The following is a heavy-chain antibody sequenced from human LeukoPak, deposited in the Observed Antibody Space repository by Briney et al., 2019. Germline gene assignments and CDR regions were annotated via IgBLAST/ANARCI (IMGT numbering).Heavy chain of an antibody. J-gene: IGHJ6*02. D-gene: IGHD5-12*01. CDR2: IGTAGDT. V-gene: IGHV3-13*01. CDR1: GFTFSSYD. Sequence: GGSLRLSCAASGFTFSSYDMHWVRQATGKGLEWVSAIGTAGDTYYPGSVKGRFTISRENAKNSLYLQMNSLRAGDTAVYYCARASGSIGYYYGMDVWGQGTTVTVSS. CDR3: ARASGSIGYYYGMDV.